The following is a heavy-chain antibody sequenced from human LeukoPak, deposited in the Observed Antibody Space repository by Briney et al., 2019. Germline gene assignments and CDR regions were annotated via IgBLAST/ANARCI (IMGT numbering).Heavy chain of an antibody. J-gene: IGHJ4*02. CDR2: ISGYSGDT. CDR3: ARDQVVGATAGTFDF. D-gene: IGHD1-26*01. Sequence: ASVNVSCKPSGYDFTSFGISWVRQAPGQGLDWMGWISGYSGDTKYAQEVQARVNMTIDTSTSTAYMEMTSLRSDDTAVYYCARDQVVGATAGTFDFWGQGTLVTVSS. V-gene: IGHV1-18*01. CDR1: GYDFTSFG.